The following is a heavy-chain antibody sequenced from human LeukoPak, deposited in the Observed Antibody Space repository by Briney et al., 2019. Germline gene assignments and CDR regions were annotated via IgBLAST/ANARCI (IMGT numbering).Heavy chain of an antibody. D-gene: IGHD3-3*01. CDR1: GGTFSSYA. CDR3: ARDLLERLLPNYYYYGMDV. Sequence: TSVKVSCKASGGTFSSYAISWVRQAPGQGLEWMGGIIPIFGTANYAQKFQGRVTITADESTSTAYMELSSLRSEDTAVYYCARDLLERLLPNYYYYGMDVWGQGTTVTVSS. V-gene: IGHV1-69*01. J-gene: IGHJ6*02. CDR2: IIPIFGTA.